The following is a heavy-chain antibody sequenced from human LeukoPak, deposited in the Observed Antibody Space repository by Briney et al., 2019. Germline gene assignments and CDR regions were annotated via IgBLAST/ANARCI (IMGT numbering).Heavy chain of an antibody. J-gene: IGHJ4*02. Sequence: PGGSLRLSCAASGFTFSSYGMHWVRQAPGKGLEWVAVIWYDGSNKYYADSVKGRFTISRDSSKNTLYLQMDSLRAEDTAVYYCARGIAAAGTDYWGQGTLVTVSS. CDR3: ARGIAAAGTDY. CDR1: GFTFSSYG. CDR2: IWYDGSNK. D-gene: IGHD6-13*01. V-gene: IGHV3-33*01.